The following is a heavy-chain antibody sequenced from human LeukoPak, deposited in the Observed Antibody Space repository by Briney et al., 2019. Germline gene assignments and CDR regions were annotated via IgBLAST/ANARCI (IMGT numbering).Heavy chain of an antibody. Sequence: GGSLRLSCAASGFTFSSYEMDWVRQAPGKGLEWVSYIGSSGSTIYYADSVKGRFTISRDNAKNSLYLQMNSLRAEDTAVYYCARDFTLSGMDVWGQGTTVTVSS. CDR2: IGSSGSTI. CDR1: GFTFSSYE. V-gene: IGHV3-48*03. J-gene: IGHJ6*02. D-gene: IGHD3-16*01. CDR3: ARDFTLSGMDV.